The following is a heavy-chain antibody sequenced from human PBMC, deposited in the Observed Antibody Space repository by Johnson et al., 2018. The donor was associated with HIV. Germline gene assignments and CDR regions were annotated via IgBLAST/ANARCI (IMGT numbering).Heavy chain of an antibody. D-gene: IGHD2-21*02. CDR2: IQKDGSDK. CDR3: ARSCGGDCNDAFDI. J-gene: IGHJ3*02. Sequence: VHLVESGGGVVRPGGSLRLSCAVSGFTFDDYGMTWVRQAPGKGLEWVANIQKDGSDKYYVDSVKGRFTISRDNAKNSLYLQMNSLRAEDTAVYYCARSCGGDCNDAFDIWRQGTMVTVSS. V-gene: IGHV3-7*01. CDR1: GFTFDDYG.